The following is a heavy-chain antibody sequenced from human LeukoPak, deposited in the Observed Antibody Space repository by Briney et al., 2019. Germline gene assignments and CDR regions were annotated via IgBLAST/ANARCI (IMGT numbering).Heavy chain of an antibody. D-gene: IGHD2-21*02. J-gene: IGHJ3*02. Sequence: SETLSLTCTVSGGSISSSSYYWGWIRQPPGKGLEWIGSIYYSGSTYYNPSLKSRVTISVDTSKNQFSLKLSSVTAADTAVYYCARHGLLAYCGGDCYSDAFDIWGQGTMVTVSS. CDR1: GGSISSSSYY. CDR3: ARHGLLAYCGGDCYSDAFDI. V-gene: IGHV4-39*01. CDR2: IYYSGST.